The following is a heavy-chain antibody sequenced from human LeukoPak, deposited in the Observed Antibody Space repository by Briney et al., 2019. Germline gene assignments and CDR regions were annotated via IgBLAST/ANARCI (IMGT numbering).Heavy chain of an antibody. J-gene: IGHJ4*02. CDR1: GFTFSSYS. D-gene: IGHD1-14*01. CDR2: ISGSGGST. Sequence: GGSLRLSCAASGFTFSSYSMNWVRQAPGKGLEWVSAISGSGGSTYYADSVKGRFTISRDNSKNTLYLQMNSLRAEDTAVYYCAKLGTARQLYYFDYWGQGTLVTVSS. CDR3: AKLGTARQLYYFDY. V-gene: IGHV3-23*01.